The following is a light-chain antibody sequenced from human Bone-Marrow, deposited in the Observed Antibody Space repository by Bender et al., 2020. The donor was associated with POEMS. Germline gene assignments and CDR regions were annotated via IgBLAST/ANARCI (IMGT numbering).Light chain of an antibody. CDR1: SSDIGVYNS. Sequence: QSALTQPASVSGSPGQSITISCTGTSSDIGVYNSVSWYQQNPGKAPQLMIYDVTNRPSGVSSRFSGSKSGNTASLSISGLQAEDEADYFCQSYDSDLNGWVFGGGTKLTVL. J-gene: IGLJ3*02. V-gene: IGLV2-14*01. CDR3: QSYDSDLNGWV. CDR2: DVT.